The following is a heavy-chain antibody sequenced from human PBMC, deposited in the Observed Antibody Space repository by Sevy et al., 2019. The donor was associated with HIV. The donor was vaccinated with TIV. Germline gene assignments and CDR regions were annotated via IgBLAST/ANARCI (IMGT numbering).Heavy chain of an antibody. D-gene: IGHD2-8*01. CDR2: LSFGCGKI. CDR1: GFNFNKYS. V-gene: IGHV3-23*01. CDR3: AREGCTRDHDD. Sequence: GGSLRLSCAASGFNFNKYSMSWVRQAPGKGLEWVSTLSFGCGKINYADSVKGRFIISRDDSKNTLYLQMNSLRAEDRAVYFCAREGCTRDHDDWGQGTLVTVSS. J-gene: IGHJ4*02.